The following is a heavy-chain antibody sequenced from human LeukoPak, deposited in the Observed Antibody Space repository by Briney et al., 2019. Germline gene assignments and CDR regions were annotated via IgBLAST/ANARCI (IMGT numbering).Heavy chain of an antibody. V-gene: IGHV4-61*02. J-gene: IGHJ4*02. CDR1: GGSISSGSYY. CDR2: IYTSGST. CDR3: ARDRGSSSSFRGRYFDY. Sequence: SETLSLTCTVSGGSISSGSYYWSWIRQPAGKGLEWIGRIYTSGSTNYNPSLKSRVTISVDTSKNQFSLKLSSVTAADTAVYYCARDRGSSSSFRGRYFDYWGQGTLVTVSS. D-gene: IGHD6-6*01.